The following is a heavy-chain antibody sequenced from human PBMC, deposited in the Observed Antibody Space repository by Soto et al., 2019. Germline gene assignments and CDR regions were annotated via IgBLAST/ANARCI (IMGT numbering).Heavy chain of an antibody. CDR2: IWYDGSNK. J-gene: IGHJ4*02. D-gene: IGHD3-9*01. CDR3: AGYKVLRYFVWLFDY. Sequence: QVQLVESGGGVVQPGRSLRLSCAASGFTFSSYGMHRVRQAPGKGLEGVAVIWYDGSNKYYADSVKGRFTISRDNSKNTLYLQMNSLRAEDTAVYYCAGYKVLRYFVWLFDYWGQGTLVTVSS. CDR1: GFTFSSYG. V-gene: IGHV3-33*01.